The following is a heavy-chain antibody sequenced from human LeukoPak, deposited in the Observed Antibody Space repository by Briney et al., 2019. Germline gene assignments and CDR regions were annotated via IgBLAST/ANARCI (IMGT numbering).Heavy chain of an antibody. V-gene: IGHV4-61*02. CDR1: GGSISSGNSY. J-gene: IGHJ6*03. Sequence: SQTLSLTCTVSGGSISSGNSYWNWTRQPAGKGLEWIGRIFTSGSTNYSPSLKSRVTISVDTSKNQFSLNLNSVTAADTAVYYCAQERKYNYYMDVWGKGTTVIISS. CDR3: AQERKYNYYMDV. CDR2: IFTSGST.